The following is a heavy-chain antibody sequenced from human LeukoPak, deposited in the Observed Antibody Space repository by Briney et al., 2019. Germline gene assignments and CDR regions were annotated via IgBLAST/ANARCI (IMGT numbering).Heavy chain of an antibody. CDR2: ISGSGGST. D-gene: IGHD3-22*01. V-gene: IGHV3-23*01. CDR1: GFTFSGYA. Sequence: GGSLRLSCAASGFTFSGYAMSWGRQAPGEGLEWVSAISGSGGSTYYADSVKGRFTISRDNPQNTLYLQMNSLRAEDTAVYYCATDNWDSSGYYYGDYWGQGTLVTVSS. CDR3: ATDNWDSSGYYYGDY. J-gene: IGHJ4*02.